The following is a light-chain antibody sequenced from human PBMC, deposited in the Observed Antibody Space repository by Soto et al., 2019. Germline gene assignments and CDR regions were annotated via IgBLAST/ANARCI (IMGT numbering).Light chain of an antibody. CDR1: QSVSSY. CDR3: QQRSNWPPT. J-gene: IGKJ4*01. CDR2: DAS. Sequence: EIVLTQSPATLSLSPGERVILSCRASQSVSSYLAWYQQKPGQAPRLLIYDASNRATGIPARFSGSGSGTDFTLTISSLEPEDFAVYYCQQRSNWPPTFGGGTKVEIK. V-gene: IGKV3-11*01.